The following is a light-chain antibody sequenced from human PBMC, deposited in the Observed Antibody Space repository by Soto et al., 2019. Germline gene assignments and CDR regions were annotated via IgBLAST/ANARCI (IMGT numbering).Light chain of an antibody. Sequence: DIQMTQSPSTLSGPVGDRVTITCRASQTISSWLAWYQQKPGKAPKLLIYKASTLKSGVPSRFSGSGSGTEFTLTISSPQPDDFATYYCQHYNSYSEAFGQGTKVDIK. CDR1: QTISSW. CDR3: QHYNSYSEA. V-gene: IGKV1-5*03. J-gene: IGKJ1*01. CDR2: KAS.